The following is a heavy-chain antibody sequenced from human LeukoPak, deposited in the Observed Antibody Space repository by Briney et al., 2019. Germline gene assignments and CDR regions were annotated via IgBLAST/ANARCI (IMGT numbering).Heavy chain of an antibody. Sequence: PAQTLSLTCTVSGVSISSGGYYWSWLRQHQGKGLEWIVYIYYSGSTYYNPSLKSRVTISVDTSKNQFSLNLSSVTAADTAVYYCASLGLDYDFWSGPNDIWGQGTMVTVSS. CDR3: ASLGLDYDFWSGPNDI. D-gene: IGHD3-3*01. V-gene: IGHV4-31*03. CDR2: IYYSGST. J-gene: IGHJ3*02. CDR1: GVSISSGGYY.